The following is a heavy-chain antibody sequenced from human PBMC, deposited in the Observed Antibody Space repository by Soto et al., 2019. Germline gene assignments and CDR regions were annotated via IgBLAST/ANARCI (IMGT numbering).Heavy chain of an antibody. V-gene: IGHV4-30-4*01. D-gene: IGHD3-10*01. CDR3: ARVRERRITMVRGVMPLFDY. CDR2: IYYSGST. J-gene: IGHJ4*02. Sequence: SEILYLTCTVSGGSISSGDYYWSWIRQPPGKGLEWIGYIYYSGSTYYNPSLKSRVTISVDTSKNQFSLKLSSVTAADTAVYYCARVRERRITMVRGVMPLFDYWGQGTLVTVSS. CDR1: GGSISSGDYY.